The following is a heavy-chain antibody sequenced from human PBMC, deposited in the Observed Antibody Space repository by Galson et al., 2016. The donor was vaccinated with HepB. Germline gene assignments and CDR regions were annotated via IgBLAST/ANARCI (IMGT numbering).Heavy chain of an antibody. CDR1: GFSLSTSGMS. V-gene: IGHV2-70*01. D-gene: IGHD6-6*01. CDR3: ARILRIPVRRGENYYYAMDV. Sequence: ALVKPTQTLTLTCTFSGFSLSTSGMSVSWIRQPPGKALEWLALIDWDDDKSFNTSLKTRLAISKDTSKNQVVLTMTNMDPGDTATYYCARILRIPVRRGENYYYAMDVWGQGTTLTVSS. J-gene: IGHJ6*02. CDR2: IDWDDDK.